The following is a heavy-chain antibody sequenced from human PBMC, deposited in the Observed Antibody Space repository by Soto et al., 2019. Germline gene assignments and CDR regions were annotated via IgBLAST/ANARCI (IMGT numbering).Heavy chain of an antibody. CDR2: ISYDGSNK. D-gene: IGHD3-22*01. V-gene: IGHV3-30-3*01. Sequence: GGSLRLSCAASGFTFSSYAMHWVRQAPGKGLEWVAVISYDGSNKYYADSVKGRFTISRDNSKNTLYLQMNSLRAEDTAVYYCAREVVITTYYYYYGVDVWGQGTTVTVSS. CDR3: AREVVITTYYYYYGVDV. CDR1: GFTFSSYA. J-gene: IGHJ6*02.